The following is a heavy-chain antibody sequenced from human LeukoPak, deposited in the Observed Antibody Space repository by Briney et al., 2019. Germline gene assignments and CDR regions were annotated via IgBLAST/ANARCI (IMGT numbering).Heavy chain of an antibody. V-gene: IGHV1-46*01. CDR1: GYTFTSYF. CDR3: ARASYYYDFSF. D-gene: IGHD3-22*01. CDR2: INSSGGGT. J-gene: IGHJ4*02. Sequence: ASVKVSCKASGYTFTSYFMHWVRQAPGQGLDWMGVINSSGGGTSYAQKFQGRVTMTRDTSTSTVYMELGSLRSEDTAVYYCARASYYYDFSFWGQGTLVTVSS.